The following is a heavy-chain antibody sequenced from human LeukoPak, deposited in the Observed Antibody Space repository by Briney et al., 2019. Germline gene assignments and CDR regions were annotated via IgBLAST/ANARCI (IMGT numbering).Heavy chain of an antibody. Sequence: PGGSLRLSXAASGFTFSSYAMSWVRQAPGKGLEWVTAISGSGGSTYYADSVKGRFTISRDNSKNTLYLQMNSLRAEDTAVYYCAKSRSITIFGGILSEFDPWGQGTLVTVSS. CDR1: GFTFSSYA. D-gene: IGHD3-3*01. CDR3: AKSRSITIFGGILSEFDP. J-gene: IGHJ5*02. V-gene: IGHV3-23*01. CDR2: ISGSGGST.